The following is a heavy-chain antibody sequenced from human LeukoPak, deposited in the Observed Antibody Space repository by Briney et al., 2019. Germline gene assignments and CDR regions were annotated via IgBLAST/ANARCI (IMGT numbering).Heavy chain of an antibody. J-gene: IGHJ4*02. CDR1: GDTFTNYW. V-gene: IGHV5-51*01. CDR3: ARHYYYDNSDYYLRLGQWDS. CDR2: IYPGDSDS. D-gene: IGHD3-22*01. Sequence: GESLKISCQGSGDTFTNYWIGWVRQMPGKGLEWMGIIYPGDSDSRYSPSFQGQVTISADKSISTAYLQWSSLKASDTAMYYCARHYYYDNSDYYLRLGQWDSWGQGTLVTVSS.